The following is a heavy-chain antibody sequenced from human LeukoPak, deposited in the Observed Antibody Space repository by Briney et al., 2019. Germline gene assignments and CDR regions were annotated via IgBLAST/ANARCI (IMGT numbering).Heavy chain of an antibody. V-gene: IGHV3-30*02. CDR2: IRYDGSNK. J-gene: IGHJ3*01. CDR1: GFTFSSYG. Sequence: GGSLRLSCAASGFTFSSYGMHWVRQAPGKGLEWVAFIRYDGSNKYYADSVKGRFTISRDNSKNTLYLQMNSLRAEYTAVYYCAKDVFGELFLSYAFVVWGQGTMVTVSS. D-gene: IGHD3-16*01. CDR3: AKDVFGELFLSYAFVV.